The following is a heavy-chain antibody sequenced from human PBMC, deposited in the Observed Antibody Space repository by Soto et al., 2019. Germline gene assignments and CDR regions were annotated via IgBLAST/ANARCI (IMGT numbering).Heavy chain of an antibody. V-gene: IGHV2-5*02. CDR3: VNRLVESSGLSHWDPLDI. CDR1: GFSLSTSGVG. D-gene: IGHD3-22*01. J-gene: IGHJ3*02. Sequence: SGPTLVNPTQTLTLTCTFSGFSLSTSGVGVGWIRQPPGKALECLALIYWDDDKRYSPSLKSRLTITKDTSKNQVVLTMTNMDPVHTTTYYSVNRLVESSGLSHWDPLDIKGKGTKV. CDR2: IYWDDDK.